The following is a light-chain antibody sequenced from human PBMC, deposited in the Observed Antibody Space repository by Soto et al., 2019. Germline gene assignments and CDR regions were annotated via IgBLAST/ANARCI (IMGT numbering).Light chain of an antibody. CDR3: QQYDSFPRT. J-gene: IGKJ2*01. Sequence: DILMTQSPSSLSPSVGDRVTITCQASQDISKYLNWYQQTPVTPPKLLIYHSSNLETGVPSRFSGSGSGTHFILTISSLQPEDIATYFCQQYDSFPRTFGQGTQLDLK. CDR1: QDISKY. V-gene: IGKV1-33*01. CDR2: HSS.